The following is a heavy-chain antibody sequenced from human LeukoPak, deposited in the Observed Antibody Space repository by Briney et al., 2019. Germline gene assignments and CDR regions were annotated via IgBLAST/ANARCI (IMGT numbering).Heavy chain of an antibody. CDR1: GGSISSTSYY. CDR2: IYYSGNT. CDR3: ARLQPISSWFDR. V-gene: IGHV4-39*01. J-gene: IGHJ5*02. D-gene: IGHD3-9*01. Sequence: PSETLSLTCTVSGGSISSTSYYWAWIRQPPGEGLEWIGSIYYSGNTYYNPSLKSRVTISVDTSKNQFSLKLNSVTAADTAVYYCARLQPISSWFDRWGQGTLVTVSS.